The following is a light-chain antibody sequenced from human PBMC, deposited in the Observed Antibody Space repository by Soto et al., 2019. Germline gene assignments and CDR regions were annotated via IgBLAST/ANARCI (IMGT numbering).Light chain of an antibody. CDR2: AVS. V-gene: IGLV2-14*01. CDR3: ISYTGSSTSYV. Sequence: QSALTQPASVSGSPGQSITISCSGTRSDIGSYNYVAWYQQFPGKTPKILIYAVSNRPPGVSSRFSGSKSGNTASLTISGLQAKEEADYYCISYTGSSTSYVFGSGTKVTV. CDR1: RSDIGSYNY. J-gene: IGLJ1*01.